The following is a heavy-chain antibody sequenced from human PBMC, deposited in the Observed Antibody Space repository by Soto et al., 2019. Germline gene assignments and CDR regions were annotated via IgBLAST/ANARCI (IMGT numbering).Heavy chain of an antibody. CDR2: ISARGGSS. J-gene: IGHJ4*02. CDR1: GFSFSSYA. Sequence: DVQLLESGGGLVQPGGSLRLSCAASGFSFSSYAMVWVRQAPGKGLEWVAVISARGGSSYFADSVKGRFTLARDNSKNVLSLEMNSLRAEDTAIYFCAKGSLEYSASVDNWGQGTLVVVSS. V-gene: IGHV3-23*01. CDR3: AKGSLEYSASVDN. D-gene: IGHD5-12*01.